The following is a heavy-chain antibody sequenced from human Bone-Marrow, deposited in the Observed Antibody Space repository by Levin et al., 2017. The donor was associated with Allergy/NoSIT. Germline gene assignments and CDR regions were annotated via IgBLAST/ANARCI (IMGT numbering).Heavy chain of an antibody. V-gene: IGHV4-4*07. D-gene: IGHD1-7*01. J-gene: IGHJ5*02. Sequence: PSQTLSLTCTVSGGSIRSYYWSWIRQPAGKGLEWIGRIYTSGSTNYNPSLKSRVTMSVDTSKNQFSLKLSSVTAADTAVYYCARDLSVGNYGWFDPWGQGTLVTVSS. CDR2: IYTSGST. CDR1: GGSIRSYY. CDR3: ARDLSVGNYGWFDP.